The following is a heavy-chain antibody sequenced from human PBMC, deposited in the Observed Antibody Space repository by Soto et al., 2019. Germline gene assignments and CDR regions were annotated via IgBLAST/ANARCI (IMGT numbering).Heavy chain of an antibody. CDR1: GFTFISYS. V-gene: IGHV3-21*01. CDR3: ARAGEATYYDFWSGYSNNWFDP. J-gene: IGHJ5*02. CDR2: ISSSSSYI. Sequence: GGSLRLSCAASGFTFISYSMNWVRQAPGKGLEWVSPISSSSSYIYYADSVKGRFTISRDNAKNSLYLQMNSLRAEDTAVYYCARAGEATYYDFWSGYSNNWFDPWGQGTLLTVSS. D-gene: IGHD3-3*01.